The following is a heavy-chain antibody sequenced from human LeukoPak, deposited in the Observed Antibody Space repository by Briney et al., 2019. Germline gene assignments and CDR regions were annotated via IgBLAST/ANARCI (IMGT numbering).Heavy chain of an antibody. Sequence: GGSLRLSCAASGFSFSTYAMHWVRQAPGKGLEWVALIWHDASHTFYTDSVKGRFTISRDNSKNTVYLQMNSLGGEDTAVYYCAREISGSVSYPDYWGQGTLVTVSS. J-gene: IGHJ4*02. V-gene: IGHV3-33*01. CDR3: AREISGSVSYPDY. D-gene: IGHD3-10*01. CDR1: GFSFSTYA. CDR2: IWHDASHT.